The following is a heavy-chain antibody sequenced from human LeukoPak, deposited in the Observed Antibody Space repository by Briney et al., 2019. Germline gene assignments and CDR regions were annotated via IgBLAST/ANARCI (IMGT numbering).Heavy chain of an antibody. V-gene: IGHV4-34*01. Sequence: PSETLSLTCAVYGGSITGYYWSWIRQTPGRGLEWVGEIHYTGATSYNPSLKSRATISTDTSKNQFSLRLGSVTAADTAVYYCARGNILTGYCFDFWGQGALVTVSS. D-gene: IGHD3-9*01. CDR2: IHYTGAT. CDR1: GGSITGYY. J-gene: IGHJ4*02. CDR3: ARGNILTGYCFDF.